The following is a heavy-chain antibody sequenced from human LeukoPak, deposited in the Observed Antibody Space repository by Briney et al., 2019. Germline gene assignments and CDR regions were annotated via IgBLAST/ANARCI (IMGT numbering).Heavy chain of an antibody. CDR2: IYPGDSDT. D-gene: IGHD3-22*01. Sequence: GESLKISCKGSGYSFTSYWIGWVRQMPGKGLEWMGIIYPGDSDTRYSPSFQGQVTISADKSISTAYLQWSSLQASDTAMYYCARLEGMIVADHNWFDPWGQGTLVTVSS. CDR3: ARLEGMIVADHNWFDP. CDR1: GYSFTSYW. J-gene: IGHJ5*02. V-gene: IGHV5-51*01.